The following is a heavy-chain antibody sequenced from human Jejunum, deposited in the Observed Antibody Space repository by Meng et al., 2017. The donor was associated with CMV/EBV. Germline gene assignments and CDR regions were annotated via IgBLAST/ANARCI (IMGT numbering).Heavy chain of an antibody. V-gene: IGHV3-7*01. CDR2: INYDGSDK. J-gene: IGHJ6*02. D-gene: IGHD3-10*01. Sequence: SGFDYKAYLIWVRQAPGRGLEWVAYINYDGSDKQYVDSVRGRFTISRDNAKNSLYLQMNSLRAEDTAVYYCARALSLWSGPRLDVWGQGTTVTVSS. CDR3: ARALSLWSGPRLDV. CDR1: GFDYKAYL.